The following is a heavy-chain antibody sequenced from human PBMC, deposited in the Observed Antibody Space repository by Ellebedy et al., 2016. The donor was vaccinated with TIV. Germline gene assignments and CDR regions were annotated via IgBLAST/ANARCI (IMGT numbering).Heavy chain of an antibody. V-gene: IGHV4-34*01. J-gene: IGHJ4*02. D-gene: IGHD1-14*01. CDR2: FNHSGST. Sequence: MPSETLSLTCAVYGGAFSGNYWSWTRQPPGKGLEWIGTFNHSGSTNYNPSLKIRVTISVDTSKNQLSLKLSSVTAADTAVYYGARAVFGTKFDFWGQGTLVTVSS. CDR3: ARAVFGTKFDF. CDR1: GGAFSGNY.